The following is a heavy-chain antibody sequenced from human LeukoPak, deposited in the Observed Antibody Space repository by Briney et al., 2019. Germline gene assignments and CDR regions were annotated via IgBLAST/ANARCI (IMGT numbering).Heavy chain of an antibody. Sequence: SETLSLTCTVSGGSISSYYWSWIRQPAGKGLEWIGRIYTSGSTNYNPSLKSRVTTSVDTSKNQFSLKLSSVTAAGTAVYYCARGRGLPYCSGGSCFDYWGQGTLVTVSS. CDR1: GGSISSYY. V-gene: IGHV4-4*07. J-gene: IGHJ4*02. CDR2: IYTSGST. CDR3: ARGRGLPYCSGGSCFDY. D-gene: IGHD2-15*01.